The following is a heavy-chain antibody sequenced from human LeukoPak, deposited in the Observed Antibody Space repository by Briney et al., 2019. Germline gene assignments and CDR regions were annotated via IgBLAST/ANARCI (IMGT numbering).Heavy chain of an antibody. CDR3: AKDIDGDYGIHFDY. D-gene: IGHD4-17*01. V-gene: IGHV3-9*01. J-gene: IGHJ4*02. CDR2: ISWNSGSI. CDR1: GFTFDDYA. Sequence: GRSLRLSCAASGFTFDDYAMHWVRQAPGKGLEWVSGISWNSGSIGYADPVKGRFTISRDNAKNSLYLQMNSLRAEDTALYYCAKDIDGDYGIHFDYWGQGTLVTVSS.